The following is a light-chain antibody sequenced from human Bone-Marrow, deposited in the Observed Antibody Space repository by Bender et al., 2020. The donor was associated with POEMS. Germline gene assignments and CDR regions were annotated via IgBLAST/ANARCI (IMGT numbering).Light chain of an antibody. CDR3: SSYTNSFTPV. CDR1: SSEIVSYNL. CDR2: DVS. J-gene: IGLJ3*02. Sequence: QSALTQPASVSGSPGQSITIPCTGTSSEIVSYNLVSWYQQLPGKAPKLIIHDVSKRPSGVSDRFSGSKSGNTASLTISGLQADDEADYYCSSYTNSFTPVFGGGTKLTVL. V-gene: IGLV2-14*02.